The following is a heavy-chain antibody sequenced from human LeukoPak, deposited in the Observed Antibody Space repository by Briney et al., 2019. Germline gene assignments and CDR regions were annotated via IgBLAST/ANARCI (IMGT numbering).Heavy chain of an antibody. Sequence: SVKVSCKASGGTFSSYAISWVRQAPGQGLEWMGGIIPIFGTANYAQKFQGRVTITTDESTSTAYMELSSLRSEDTAVYYCAVPPGGVIGGDYWGQGTLVTVSS. D-gene: IGHD3-16*02. CDR2: IIPIFGTA. V-gene: IGHV1-69*05. CDR1: GGTFSSYA. CDR3: AVPPGGVIGGDY. J-gene: IGHJ4*02.